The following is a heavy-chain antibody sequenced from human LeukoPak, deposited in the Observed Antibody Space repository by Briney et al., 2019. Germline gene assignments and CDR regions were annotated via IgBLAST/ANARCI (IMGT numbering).Heavy chain of an antibody. J-gene: IGHJ4*02. V-gene: IGHV1-2*02. D-gene: IGHD3-9*01. Sequence: GASVKVCCKASGYTFTGSYLHWVRQAPGQGLEWMGWLNPNSGETKDALKFQGSVTMTADTSINTAYMQLRSLISDDKAVYYCARAGPTTYYDILNLWCQGTLVTVTA. CDR3: ARAGPTTYYDILNL. CDR2: LNPNSGET. CDR1: GYTFTGSY.